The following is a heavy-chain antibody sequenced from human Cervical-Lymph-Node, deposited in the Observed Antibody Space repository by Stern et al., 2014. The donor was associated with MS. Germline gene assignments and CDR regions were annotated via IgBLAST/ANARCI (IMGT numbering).Heavy chain of an antibody. J-gene: IGHJ5*02. Sequence: VQLVQSGAEVKKPGEPLKISCTGYGYSFTTSWIAWVRQMPGKGLEWVGIIHPGDSYTRYSPTVQCQVTISADKSTSIAYLQWGALKASDTAFYYCARLPYSGYNRATFFDHWGQGTLVTVSS. D-gene: IGHD5-18*01. CDR3: ARLPYSGYNRATFFDH. CDR1: GYSFTTSW. V-gene: IGHV5-51*03. CDR2: IHPGDSYT.